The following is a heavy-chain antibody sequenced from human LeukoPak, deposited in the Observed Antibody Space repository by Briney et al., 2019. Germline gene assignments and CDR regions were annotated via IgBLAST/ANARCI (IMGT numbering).Heavy chain of an antibody. CDR1: GYTFTGYY. Sequence: ASVKVSCKASGYTFTGYYIHWVRQAPGQGLEWMGWINPNINGTNYAQKFQGRVTMTRDTSISTAYMELSRLRSDDTAVYYCASAYYYDSSGYYQWLDYWGQGTLVTVFS. J-gene: IGHJ4*02. CDR2: INPNINGT. CDR3: ASAYYYDSSGYYQWLDY. D-gene: IGHD3-22*01. V-gene: IGHV1-2*02.